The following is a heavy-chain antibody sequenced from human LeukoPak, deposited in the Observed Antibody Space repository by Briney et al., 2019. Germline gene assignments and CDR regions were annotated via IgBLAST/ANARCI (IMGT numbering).Heavy chain of an antibody. V-gene: IGHV4-59*11. J-gene: IGHJ6*03. CDR2: VYYSGST. CDR1: GGSISSHY. Sequence: SETLSLTCTVSGGSISSHYWSWIRQPPAKGLVWVGYVYYSGSTNHNPSLKSRITISVDTSKLQFSLTLISVSAADTAVYYCARVRNYYYYMDVWGKGTTVTVSS. CDR3: ARVRNYYYYMDV.